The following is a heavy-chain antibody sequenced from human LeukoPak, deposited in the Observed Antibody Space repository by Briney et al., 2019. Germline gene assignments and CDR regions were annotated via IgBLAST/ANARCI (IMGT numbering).Heavy chain of an antibody. D-gene: IGHD6-19*01. CDR2: ISGSGGAT. V-gene: IGHV3-23*01. J-gene: IGHJ4*02. CDR3: AKDRGDSNGWSYFDH. Sequence: GGSLRLSCAASGFTFSSYAMSWVSQAPGKGLEWVSAISGSGGATYYADSVKGRFTISRDTTKNTLDLQMNSLRAEDTAVYYCAKDRGDSNGWSYFDHWGQGTPVTVSS. CDR1: GFTFSSYA.